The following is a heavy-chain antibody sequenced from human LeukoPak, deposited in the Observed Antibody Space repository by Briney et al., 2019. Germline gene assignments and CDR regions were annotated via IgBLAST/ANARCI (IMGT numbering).Heavy chain of an antibody. V-gene: IGHV4-59*01. CDR3: ARQGPPRSTVALYL. J-gene: IGHJ2*01. Sequence: SETLSLTCTVSGGSISPYYWSWIRQPPGKGLEWIGYIYYSGSTNYNPSLKSRVTISVDTSKNQFSLKLSSVTAAGTAVYYCARQGPPRSTVALYLWGRGTLVTVSS. D-gene: IGHD4-23*01. CDR1: GGSISPYY. CDR2: IYYSGST.